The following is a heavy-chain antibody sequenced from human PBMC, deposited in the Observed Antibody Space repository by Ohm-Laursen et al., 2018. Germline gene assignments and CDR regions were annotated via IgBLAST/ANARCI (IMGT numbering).Heavy chain of an antibody. D-gene: IGHD6-6*01. Sequence: RSLRLSCSASGFTFSSYGMHWVRQAPGKGLEWVAVIPYDGSNKYYADSVKGRFTISRDNSKNTLYLQMNSLRAEDTAVYYCAKDEYSSSGGWGQGTLVTVSS. CDR1: GFTFSSYG. V-gene: IGHV3-30*18. J-gene: IGHJ4*02. CDR3: AKDEYSSSGG. CDR2: IPYDGSNK.